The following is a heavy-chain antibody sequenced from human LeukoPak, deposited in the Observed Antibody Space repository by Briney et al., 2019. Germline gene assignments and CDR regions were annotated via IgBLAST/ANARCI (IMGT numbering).Heavy chain of an antibody. CDR2: ISGSGGST. CDR3: AKDRLIRGVMEKNNWFDP. D-gene: IGHD3-10*01. CDR1: GFTFSSYG. J-gene: IGHJ5*02. Sequence: GGTLRLSCAASGFTFSSYGMSWVRQAPGKGLEWVSAISGSGGSTYYADSVKGRFTISRDNSKNTLYLQMNSLRAEDTAVYYCAKDRLIRGVMEKNNWFDPWGQGTLVTVSS. V-gene: IGHV3-23*01.